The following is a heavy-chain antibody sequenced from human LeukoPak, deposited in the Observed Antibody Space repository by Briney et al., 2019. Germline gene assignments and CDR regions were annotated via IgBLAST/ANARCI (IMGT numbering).Heavy chain of an antibody. CDR1: GYTFSSYG. CDR3: ARQGYGGHSRGAADY. CDR2: ISGYNDNT. J-gene: IGHJ4*02. Sequence: ASVKVSCKASGYTFSSYGISWVRQAPGQGLEWMGWISGYNDNTKYYAQKLQGRVSMTTDTSTSTAYMELRSLRSDDTAVYYCARQGYGGHSRGAADYWGQGTLVTVSS. V-gene: IGHV1-18*01. D-gene: IGHD4-23*01.